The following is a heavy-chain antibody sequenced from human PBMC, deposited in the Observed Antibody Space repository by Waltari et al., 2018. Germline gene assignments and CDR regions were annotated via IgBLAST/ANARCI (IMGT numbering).Heavy chain of an antibody. CDR3: ARRPNCTNGVCYRFWYFDL. CDR1: GGTFSSYA. D-gene: IGHD2-8*01. Sequence: QVQLVQSGAEVKKPGSSVKVSCKASGGTFSSYAISWVRQAPGQGLDWMGGIIPILGTATYGQGCQGRVRSTADESTSTAYMELSSLRSEDTAVYYCARRPNCTNGVCYRFWYFDLWGRGTLVTVSS. V-gene: IGHV1-69*12. J-gene: IGHJ2*01. CDR2: IIPILGTA.